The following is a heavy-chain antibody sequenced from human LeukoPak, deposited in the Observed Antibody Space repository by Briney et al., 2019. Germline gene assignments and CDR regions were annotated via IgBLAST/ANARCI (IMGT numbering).Heavy chain of an antibody. J-gene: IGHJ4*02. Sequence: GGSLRLSCAASGFTFSSYGMTWVRQAPGKGLEWVSYISSSSSTIYYADSVKGRFTISRDNAKNSLYLQLNSLRAEDTAVYYCARGGGYSYGSFDYWGQGTLVTVSS. D-gene: IGHD5-18*01. V-gene: IGHV3-48*01. CDR3: ARGGGYSYGSFDY. CDR1: GFTFSSYG. CDR2: ISSSSSTI.